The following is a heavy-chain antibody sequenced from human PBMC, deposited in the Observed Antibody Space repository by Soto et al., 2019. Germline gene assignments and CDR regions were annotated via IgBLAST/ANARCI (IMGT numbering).Heavy chain of an antibody. J-gene: IGHJ6*02. D-gene: IGHD6-19*01. CDR2: IYPGDSDT. Sequence: PGESLKISCKGSGYSFTSYWIGWVRQMPGKGLEWMGIIYPGDSDTRYSPSFQGQVTISADKSISTAYLQRSSLKASDTAMYYCARHNPPRSGGAYYYYGMDVWGQGTTVTVSS. V-gene: IGHV5-51*01. CDR3: ARHNPPRSGGAYYYYGMDV. CDR1: GYSFTSYW.